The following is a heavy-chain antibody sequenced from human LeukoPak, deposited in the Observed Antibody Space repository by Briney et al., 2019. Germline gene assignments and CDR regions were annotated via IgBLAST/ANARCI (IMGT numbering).Heavy chain of an antibody. D-gene: IGHD1-26*01. CDR3: ARGFSGSYLPDY. Sequence: PSETLSLTCAVYGGSFSGYYWSWIRQPPGKGLEWIGEINHSGSTNYNPSLKSRVTISVDTPKNQFSLKLSSVTAADTAVYYCARGFSGSYLPDYWGQGTLVTVSS. CDR1: GGSFSGYY. J-gene: IGHJ4*02. CDR2: INHSGST. V-gene: IGHV4-34*01.